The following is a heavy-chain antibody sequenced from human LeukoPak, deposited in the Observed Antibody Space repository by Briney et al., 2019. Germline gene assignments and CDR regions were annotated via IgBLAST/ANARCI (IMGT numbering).Heavy chain of an antibody. Sequence: ASVKVSCKASGYTFTSYGIRWVRQARGQGLEGMGWISAYNGNTNYAQKLQCRVTMTTHTSTSTAYMELRSLRSDDTAVYYCARDQWSAGQWLHPPFDYWGQGTLLTVSS. CDR3: ARDQWSAGQWLHPPFDY. CDR1: GYTFTSYG. CDR2: ISAYNGNT. V-gene: IGHV1-18*01. D-gene: IGHD6-19*01. J-gene: IGHJ4*02.